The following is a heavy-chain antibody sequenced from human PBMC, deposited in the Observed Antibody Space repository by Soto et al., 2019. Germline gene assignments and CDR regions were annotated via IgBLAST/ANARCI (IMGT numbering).Heavy chain of an antibody. Sequence: LSLTCTVSGGSVSSGSYQWTWIRQPPGKGLEWIGYIHVSGSTNDNPSLKGRVTMSIDTSKNQFSLKLSSVTAADTAVYYCARDGHGMDVWGQGTKVTVSS. J-gene: IGHJ6*02. CDR3: ARDGHGMDV. V-gene: IGHV4-61*01. CDR2: IHVSGST. CDR1: GGSVSSGSYQ.